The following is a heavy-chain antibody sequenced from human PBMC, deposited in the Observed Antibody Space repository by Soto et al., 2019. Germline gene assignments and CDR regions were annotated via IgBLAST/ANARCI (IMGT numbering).Heavy chain of an antibody. V-gene: IGHV1-58*01. CDR3: AAGLSPRYCSSNSCYNIYYYYGLDL. D-gene: IGHD2-2*02. CDR1: GFTFTSSA. Sequence: SVKVSCKASGFTFTSSAVQWVRQARGQRLEWIGWIVVGSGNTNYAQKFQERVTITRDMSTSTAYMELSSLRSEDTAVYYCAAGLSPRYCSSNSCYNIYYYYGLDLWGQGTTVTVSS. J-gene: IGHJ6*02. CDR2: IVVGSGNT.